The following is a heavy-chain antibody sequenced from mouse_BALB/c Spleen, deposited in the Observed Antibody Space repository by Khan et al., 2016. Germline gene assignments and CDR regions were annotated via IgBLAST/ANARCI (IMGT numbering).Heavy chain of an antibody. D-gene: IGHD2-12*01. V-gene: IGHV14-3*02. CDR2: IDPANGNN. CDR3: SPYDYAMDY. J-gene: IGHJ4*01. Sequence: VQLKESGAELVKPGASVKLSCTASGFNIKDTYMHWVKQRPEQGLEWIGRIDPANGNNKYDPKFQGKATITADTYSHTAYLKHSSLTAEDTADYYCSPYDYAMDYWGPGTSVTVSS. CDR1: GFNIKDTY.